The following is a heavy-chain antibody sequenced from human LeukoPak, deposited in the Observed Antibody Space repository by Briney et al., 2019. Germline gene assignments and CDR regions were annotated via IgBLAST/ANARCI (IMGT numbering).Heavy chain of an antibody. J-gene: IGHJ4*02. CDR2: ISYDGSNK. D-gene: IGHD4/OR15-4a*01. Sequence: PGGSLRLSCAASGSTFSSYAMHWVRQAPGKGLEWVAVISYDGSNKYYADSVKGRFTISRDNSKNTLYLQMNSLRAEDTAVYYCARRAGAYSHPYDYWGQGTLVTVSS. CDR1: GSTFSSYA. V-gene: IGHV3-30*14. CDR3: ARRAGAYSHPYDY.